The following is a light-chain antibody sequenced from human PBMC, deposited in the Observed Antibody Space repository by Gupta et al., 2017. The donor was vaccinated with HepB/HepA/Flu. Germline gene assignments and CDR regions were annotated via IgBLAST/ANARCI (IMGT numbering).Light chain of an antibody. CDR1: EDNRTS. V-gene: IGKV1-12*01. Sequence: DVQMTQSRFSVSASVEVRVTITCGASEDNRTSLAWYQQKPGKAPKLVIHTVSTLQSGVPSRFSGSGSGTDFTLTISSLHPEDFAIYYCQQAKNFPWTFGQGTKVEIK. CDR3: QQAKNFPWT. CDR2: TVS. J-gene: IGKJ1*01.